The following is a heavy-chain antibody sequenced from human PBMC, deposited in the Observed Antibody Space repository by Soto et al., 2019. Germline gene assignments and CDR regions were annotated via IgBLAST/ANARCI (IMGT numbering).Heavy chain of an antibody. D-gene: IGHD3-22*01. CDR1: GGTFSSYA. CDR3: ARERITMIVVVTRSAFDI. CDR2: IIPVFGTA. V-gene: IGHV1-69*01. J-gene: IGHJ3*02. Sequence: QVQLVQSGAEVKKPGSSVKVSCKASGGTFSSYAISWVRQAPGQGLEWMGGIIPVFGTANYAQKFQGRVTITADESTSTAYMELRRLRSEDTALYYCARERITMIVVVTRSAFDIWGQGTMGTVSS.